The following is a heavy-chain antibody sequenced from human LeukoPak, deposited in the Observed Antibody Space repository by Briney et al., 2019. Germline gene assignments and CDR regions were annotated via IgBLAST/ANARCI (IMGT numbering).Heavy chain of an antibody. V-gene: IGHV3-7*01. CDR1: GFTFSSYW. CDR2: IKQGGREK. J-gene: IGHJ2*01. D-gene: IGHD3-10*01. CDR3: ARDAFRARYFDL. Sequence: PGGSLRLSCAASGFTFSSYWISWVRQAPGKGLEWVANIKQGGREKFYVDSVKGRFSLSRDYAKKSVYLEMNSLRVDDTAVYYCARDAFRARYFDLWGRGTLVTVSS.